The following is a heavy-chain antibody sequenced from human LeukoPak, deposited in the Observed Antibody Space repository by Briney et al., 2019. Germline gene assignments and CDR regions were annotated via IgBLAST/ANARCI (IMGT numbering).Heavy chain of an antibody. V-gene: IGHV4-61*02. D-gene: IGHD1-14*01. CDR3: ARGTPPLAY. CDR1: GGSLSSGSYS. CDR2: IYTSGST. Sequence: SETLSLTCTVSGGSLSSGSYSWGWVRQPAGEGLEWVGRIYTSGSTNYNPSLKSRVTISVDTSKNQFSLKLSSVTAADTAVYYCARGTPPLAYWGQGTLVTVSS. J-gene: IGHJ4*02.